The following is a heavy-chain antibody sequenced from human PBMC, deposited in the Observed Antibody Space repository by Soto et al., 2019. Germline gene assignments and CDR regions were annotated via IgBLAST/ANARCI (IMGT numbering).Heavy chain of an antibody. J-gene: IGHJ3*02. CDR1: GLSFSSHW. V-gene: IGHV3-7*01. D-gene: IGHD1-1*01. CDR2: IRQDGGEE. Sequence: EVQLVEPGGGLVQPGGSLRLSCAASGLSFSSHWMSWVRQAPGRGLEWVANIRQDGGEEQYSDSVKGRFTLSRDKAKNLLYLQKNGLRVDDTAVYYCAKSEGYSFDILGKGTMVTVSS. CDR3: AKSEGYSFDI.